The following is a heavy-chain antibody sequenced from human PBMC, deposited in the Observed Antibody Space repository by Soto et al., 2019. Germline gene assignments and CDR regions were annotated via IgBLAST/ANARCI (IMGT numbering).Heavy chain of an antibody. D-gene: IGHD1-26*01. CDR1: GGSISSHY. CDR2: IYYRGST. J-gene: IGHJ6*02. Sequence: SETLSLTCTVSGGSISSHYWSWVRQAPGKGLEWIGHIYYRGSTNYNPSLRSRSTISVDASKSQFSLKLNSVATADTAVYYCARDGREASGMDVWGQGTKVTVSS. V-gene: IGHV4-59*11. CDR3: ARDGREASGMDV.